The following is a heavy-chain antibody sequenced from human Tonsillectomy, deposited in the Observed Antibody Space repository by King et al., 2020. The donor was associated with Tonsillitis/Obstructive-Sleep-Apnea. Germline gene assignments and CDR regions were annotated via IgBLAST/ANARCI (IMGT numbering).Heavy chain of an antibody. J-gene: IGHJ6*02. D-gene: IGHD5-12*01. Sequence: VQLQESGPGLVKPSETLSLTCTVSGGSISSYYWSWIRQPPGKGLEWIGYIYYSGGTKYNPSLKSRVIISVDTSKNQFSLKLTSVTAAGTAVYYCASDYDGGVMDVWGQGTTVTVSS. CDR1: GGSISSYY. CDR2: IYYSGGT. V-gene: IGHV4-59*01. CDR3: ASDYDGGVMDV.